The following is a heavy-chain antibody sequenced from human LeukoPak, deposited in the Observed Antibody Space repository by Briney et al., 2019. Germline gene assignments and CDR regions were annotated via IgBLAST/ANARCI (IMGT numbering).Heavy chain of an antibody. CDR1: GFTFDTYA. CDR3: AKTKEGSTWPYYFDN. Sequence: GSLILSCAASGFTFDTYAMSWVRQAPGKGLEWVSAITARGTSTYYADSVKGRFTISRDNSKKTLYLHMNSLRAEDTAVYYCAKTKEGSTWPYYFDNWGQGTLVTVSS. CDR2: ITARGTST. V-gene: IGHV3-23*01. D-gene: IGHD2-2*01. J-gene: IGHJ4*02.